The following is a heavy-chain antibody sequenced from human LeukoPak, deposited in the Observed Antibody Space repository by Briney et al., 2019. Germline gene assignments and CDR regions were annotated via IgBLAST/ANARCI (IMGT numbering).Heavy chain of an antibody. V-gene: IGHV4-39*01. CDR2: IYYTGNT. CDR3: ARQTGSGLFTLP. Sequence: SETLSLTCTVSGVSISSSNSYWGWIRQPPGKRLEWIGSIYYTGNTYYNPSLKSRVTISIDTSKTQISLRLTSVTATDTAMYYCARQTGSGLFTLPGGQGTLVTVFS. J-gene: IGHJ4*02. CDR1: GVSISSSNSY. D-gene: IGHD3/OR15-3a*01.